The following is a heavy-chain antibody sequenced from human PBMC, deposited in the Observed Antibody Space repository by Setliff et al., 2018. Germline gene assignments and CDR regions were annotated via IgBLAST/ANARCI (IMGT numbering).Heavy chain of an antibody. Sequence: SETLSLTCNVSGGSVSSTSHYWGWIRQPPGKGMEWIGRIYVTESTKYNPSLKSRVTLSIDTSKNQFSLKLSSVTAADAALYYCAASRAYTGAVEEWFLPKTFDFWGQGSPVTVSS. D-gene: IGHD3-10*01. V-gene: IGHV4-39*07. CDR2: IYVTEST. CDR1: GGSVSSTSHY. J-gene: IGHJ4*02. CDR3: AASRAYTGAVEEWFLPKTFDF.